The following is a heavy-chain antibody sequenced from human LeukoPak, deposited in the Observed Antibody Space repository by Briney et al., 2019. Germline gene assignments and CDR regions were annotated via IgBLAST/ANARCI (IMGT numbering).Heavy chain of an antibody. V-gene: IGHV1-18*01. CDR1: GYTFTTYG. Sequence: EASVKVSCKASGYTFTTYGINWVRQAPGQGLEWMGWINTYNGNTNYAQNLQGRVTMTTDTSTSTAYVELRSLKSDDTAVYYCARGRVYYYGMDVWGQGTTVTVSS. J-gene: IGHJ6*02. CDR3: ARGRVYYYGMDV. D-gene: IGHD3-10*01. CDR2: INTYNGNT.